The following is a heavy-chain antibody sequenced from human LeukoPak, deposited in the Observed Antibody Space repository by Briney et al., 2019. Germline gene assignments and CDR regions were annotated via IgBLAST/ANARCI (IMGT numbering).Heavy chain of an antibody. D-gene: IGHD4-11*01. CDR3: ARRMARDSNPSYYYYYYMDV. J-gene: IGHJ6*03. V-gene: IGHV4-39*01. CDR2: IYYSGST. Sequence: SETLSLTCTVSGGSISSGGYYWSWIRQPPGKGLEWIGSIYYSGSTYYNPSLKSRVTISVDTSKNQFSLKLSSVTAADTAVYYCARRMARDSNPSYYYYYYMDVWGKGTTVTVSS. CDR1: GGSISSGGYY.